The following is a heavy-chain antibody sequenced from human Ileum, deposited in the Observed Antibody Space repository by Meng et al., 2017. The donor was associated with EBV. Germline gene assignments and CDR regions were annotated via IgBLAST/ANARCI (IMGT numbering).Heavy chain of an antibody. V-gene: IGHV4-34*01. CDR2: INPSEGT. Sequence: QVQLHQWGAGLLKPSETLSLTCAVSGGSFTDYYWTWIRQPPGKGLEWIGEINPSEGTTYNPSLKSRVTISVDTSKNQFSLKMNSLTAADTAIYYCARRGSYGGGCDYWGQGTLVTVSS. CDR1: GGSFTDYY. J-gene: IGHJ4*02. D-gene: IGHD1-26*01. CDR3: ARRGSYGGGCDY.